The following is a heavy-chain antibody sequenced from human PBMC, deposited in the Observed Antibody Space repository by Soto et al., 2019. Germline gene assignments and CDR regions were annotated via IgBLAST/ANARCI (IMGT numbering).Heavy chain of an antibody. Sequence: VASVKVSCKASGYTFTGYYMHWVRQAPGQGLEWMGWINPNSGGTNYAQKFQGWVTMTRDTSISTAYMELSRLRSDDTAVYYCARDRRGYYGSGSYYPYYYYGMDVWGQGAPVTVSS. CDR1: GYTFTGYY. CDR3: ARDRRGYYGSGSYYPYYYYGMDV. CDR2: INPNSGGT. D-gene: IGHD3-10*01. J-gene: IGHJ6*02. V-gene: IGHV1-2*04.